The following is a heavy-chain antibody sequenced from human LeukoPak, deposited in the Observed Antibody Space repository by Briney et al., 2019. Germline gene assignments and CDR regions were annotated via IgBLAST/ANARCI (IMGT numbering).Heavy chain of an antibody. CDR1: GASISTYY. V-gene: IGHV4-4*09. CDR3: ARLGSHSFKD. Sequence: SETLSLTCTVSGASISTYYWSWIRQPPGKGMEWIGYIYTSGSTNYNPSLKSRVTISADTSKNQFSLKVSSVTAADTAVYYCARLGSHSFKDWGQGTLATVSS. J-gene: IGHJ4*02. D-gene: IGHD1-1*01. CDR2: IYTSGST.